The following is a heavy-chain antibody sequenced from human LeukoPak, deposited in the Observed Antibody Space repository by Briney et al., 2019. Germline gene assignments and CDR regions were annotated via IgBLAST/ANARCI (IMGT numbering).Heavy chain of an antibody. J-gene: IGHJ6*03. CDR3: ARGDEGYCTNGVCYRERGANHYYYYMDV. D-gene: IGHD2-8*01. V-gene: IGHV4-39*01. CDR1: GGSITAGGFY. CDR2: LYYGGTN. Sequence: SETLSLTCTVSGGSITAGGFYWARIRRPPGKGLEWIGSLYYGGTNYYNPSLMGRVTVFGDTSKNQFSLELASVTAADTAVYYCARGDEGYCTNGVCYRERGANHYYYYMDVWGQGTMVTVSS.